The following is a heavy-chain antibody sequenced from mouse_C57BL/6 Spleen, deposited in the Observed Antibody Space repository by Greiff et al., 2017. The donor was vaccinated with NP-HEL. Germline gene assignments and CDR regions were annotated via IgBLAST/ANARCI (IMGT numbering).Heavy chain of an antibody. CDR2: INPSNGGT. Sequence: QVQLQQPGTELVKPGASVQLSCKASGYTFTSYWMHWVKQRPGQGLEWIGNINPSNGGTNYNEKFKSQATLTVDKYSSTAYIQLSSMTSEDSAVYYCARGGLGRSFDYWGQGTTLTVSS. CDR3: ARGGLGRSFDY. V-gene: IGHV1-53*01. D-gene: IGHD4-1*01. CDR1: GYTFTSYW. J-gene: IGHJ2*01.